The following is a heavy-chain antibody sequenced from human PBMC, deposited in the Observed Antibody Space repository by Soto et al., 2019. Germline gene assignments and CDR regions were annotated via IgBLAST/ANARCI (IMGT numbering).Heavy chain of an antibody. CDR1: GFTFSSYG. CDR2: IWYDGSNK. Sequence: QVQLVESGGGVGQPGRSLRLSCAASGFTFSSYGMHWVRQAPGKGLEWVAVIWYDGSNKYYADSVKGRFTISRDNSKNTLYLQMNSLRAADTAVYSCAIEILIPRNDLDYWGQGTLVTVSS. J-gene: IGHJ4*02. CDR3: AIEILIPRNDLDY. D-gene: IGHD1-1*01. V-gene: IGHV3-33*01.